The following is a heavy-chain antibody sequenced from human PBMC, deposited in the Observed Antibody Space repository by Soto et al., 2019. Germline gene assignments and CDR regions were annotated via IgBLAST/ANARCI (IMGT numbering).Heavy chain of an antibody. J-gene: IGHJ4*03. CDR3: ARERSIVVGGLEM. V-gene: IGHV3-23*01. CDR1: GFTFSDYA. D-gene: IGHD2-15*01. CDR2: ITAGGST. Sequence: EEQLLESGGGLVQPGGSLRLSCAASGFTFSDYAMSWVRQSPGKGLEWVSAITAGGSTYYAGSVRGRFTIARDNARNTLYLQMNSLRAGDTALYYCARERSIVVGGLEMWGQGTLVTVSS.